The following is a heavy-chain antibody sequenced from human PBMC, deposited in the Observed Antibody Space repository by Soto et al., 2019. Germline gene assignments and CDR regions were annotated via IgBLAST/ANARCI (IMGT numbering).Heavy chain of an antibody. CDR1: GFTFSTYG. CDR2: IKQDGSEK. CDR3: ARGLFGELFDY. V-gene: IGHV3-7*05. J-gene: IGHJ4*02. D-gene: IGHD3-10*01. Sequence: GGSLRLSCAASGFTFSTYGRTWVRQAPRKGLEWVANIKQDGSEKYYVDSVKGRFTISRDNAKNSLYLQMNSLRAVDTAVYYCARGLFGELFDYWGQGTLVTVSS.